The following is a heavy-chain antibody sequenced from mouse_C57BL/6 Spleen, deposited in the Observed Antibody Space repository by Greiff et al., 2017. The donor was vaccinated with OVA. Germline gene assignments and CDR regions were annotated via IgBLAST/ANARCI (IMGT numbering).Heavy chain of an antibody. J-gene: IGHJ3*01. D-gene: IGHD2-3*01. Sequence: VQLQQSGAELVKPGASVKLSCTASGFNFKDYYMHWVKQRTEQGLEWIGRIDPEDGETKYAPKFQGKATITADTSSNTAYLQLSSLPSEDAAVYCGAGGGYYSAWFAYWGQGTLVTVSA. CDR2: IDPEDGET. CDR3: AGGGYYSAWFAY. CDR1: GFNFKDYY. V-gene: IGHV14-2*01.